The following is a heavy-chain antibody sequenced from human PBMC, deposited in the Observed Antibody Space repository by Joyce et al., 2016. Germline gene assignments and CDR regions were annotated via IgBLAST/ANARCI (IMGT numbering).Heavy chain of an antibody. V-gene: IGHV3-30*18. J-gene: IGHJ4*02. Sequence: QVQLVESGGGVVQPGRSLRLSCAASGLTLSNYGVHWVRQVPGKGLEWVVVISYDGIYKYYADSVKGRFTISRDNSKNTVFLEMNSLRTEDTAVYYCAKILTATYSSGWFLDYWGQGTLVTVSS. CDR3: AKILTATYSSGWFLDY. CDR2: ISYDGIYK. D-gene: IGHD6-25*01. CDR1: GLTLSNYG.